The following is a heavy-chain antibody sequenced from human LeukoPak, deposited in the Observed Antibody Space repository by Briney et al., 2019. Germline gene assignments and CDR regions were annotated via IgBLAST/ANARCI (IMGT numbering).Heavy chain of an antibody. Sequence: GGSLRLSCAPSGFMFSTYWMTWVRQAPGKGLEWVANIKQDGSEEYYVDSVRGRFTISRDSAKNSLYLQMNSLRAEDTAVYYCARDLGYGGDFDYWGQGTLVTVSS. CDR3: ARDLGYGGDFDY. CDR2: IKQDGSEE. CDR1: GFMFSTYW. J-gene: IGHJ4*02. V-gene: IGHV3-7*01. D-gene: IGHD4-23*01.